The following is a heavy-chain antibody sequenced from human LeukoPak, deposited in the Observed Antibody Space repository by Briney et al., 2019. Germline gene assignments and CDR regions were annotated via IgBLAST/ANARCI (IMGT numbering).Heavy chain of an antibody. V-gene: IGHV3-7*03. J-gene: IGHJ4*02. CDR2: INQNGGVE. D-gene: IGHD4-23*01. Sequence: GGSLRLSCVASGFIFGDYWMRWVRQAPGKGLEWVATINQNGGVEYHVDSVKGRFTISRDNAKTSLFLQMNSLRIDDTAMYYCTRTVNSASDFWGQGTLVTVSS. CDR3: TRTVNSASDF. CDR1: GFIFGDYW.